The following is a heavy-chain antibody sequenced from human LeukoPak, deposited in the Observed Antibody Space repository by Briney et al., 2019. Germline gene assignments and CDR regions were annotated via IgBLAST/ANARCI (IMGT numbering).Heavy chain of an antibody. CDR2: IRSKANSYAT. Sequence: GGSLKLSCAASGFTFSGSAMHWVRQASGKGLEWVGRIRSKANSYATAYAASVKGRFTIPRDDSKNTAYLQMNSLKTEDTAVYYCTRHHPTALLWFGEGGQGTLVTVSS. CDR3: TRHHPTALLWFGE. V-gene: IGHV3-73*01. CDR1: GFTFSGSA. J-gene: IGHJ4*02. D-gene: IGHD3-10*01.